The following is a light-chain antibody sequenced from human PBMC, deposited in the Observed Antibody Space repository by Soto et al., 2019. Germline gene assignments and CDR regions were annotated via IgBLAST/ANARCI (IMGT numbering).Light chain of an antibody. Sequence: APVGDRVTITCRASQSISVWLAWYQQKAGKAPNLLIYKASRLESGVPSRFSGSGSETEFTLTISGLQPGDSATYYCQQYNSYSPTLGQGTKVDSK. CDR1: QSISVW. CDR2: KAS. J-gene: IGKJ1*01. CDR3: QQYNSYSPT. V-gene: IGKV1-5*03.